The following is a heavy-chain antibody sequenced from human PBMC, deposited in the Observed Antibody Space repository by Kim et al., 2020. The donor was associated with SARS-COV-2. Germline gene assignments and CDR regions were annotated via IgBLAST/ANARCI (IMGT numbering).Heavy chain of an antibody. D-gene: IGHD5-18*01. J-gene: IGHJ4*02. CDR3: ARKVPRYTYGSFDY. V-gene: IGHV4-59*01. CDR2: IYYTGST. Sequence: SETLSLTCTVSGGSISGYYWSWIRQPPGKGLDWIGYIYYTGSTDYNPSLKSRVTISVDMSKNQFSLKLSSVTTAGTAVYYCARKVPRYTYGSFDYWGQGILVTVSS. CDR1: GGSISGYY.